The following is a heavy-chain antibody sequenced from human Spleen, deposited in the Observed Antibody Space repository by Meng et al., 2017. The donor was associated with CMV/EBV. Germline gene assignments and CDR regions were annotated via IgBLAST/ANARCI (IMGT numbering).Heavy chain of an antibody. CDR1: GFSLSSSGVG. V-gene: IGHV2-5*01. D-gene: IGHD3-3*01. J-gene: IGHJ5*02. CDR2: IYWNDDK. CDR3: AHRLSGWSGYPS. Sequence: FAGFSLSSSGVGVGWIRQPPGKALEWLALIYWNDDKRYSPSLKSRLTITKDTSKNQVVLTMTNMDPVDTATYYCAHRLSGWSGYPSWGQGTLVTVSS.